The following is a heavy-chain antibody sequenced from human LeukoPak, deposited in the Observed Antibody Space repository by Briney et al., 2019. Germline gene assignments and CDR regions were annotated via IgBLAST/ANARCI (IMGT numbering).Heavy chain of an antibody. Sequence: GGSLRLSCAASGFTSRNYVIHWVRQAPGKGLEWVAVTSSDLNVKLYADSVKGRFTISRDNSRSTLYLQMNSLRPEDTAIYYCAREGYYGSGSPPSLYFDYWGQGTLVTVSS. CDR1: GFTSRNYV. V-gene: IGHV3-30-3*01. CDR2: TSSDLNVK. J-gene: IGHJ4*02. D-gene: IGHD3-10*01. CDR3: AREGYYGSGSPPSLYFDY.